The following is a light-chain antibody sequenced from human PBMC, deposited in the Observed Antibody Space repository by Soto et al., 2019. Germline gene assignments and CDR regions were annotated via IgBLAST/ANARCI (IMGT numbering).Light chain of an antibody. CDR1: ISNVGSYNL. V-gene: IGLV2-23*02. J-gene: IGLJ3*02. CDR3: YSYEGGRV. CDR2: EVN. Sequence: QSALTQPASVSGSPGQSITISCTGTISNVGSYNLVSWYQQHPGKAPKLIIYEVNKRPSGVSNRFSGSKSGNTASLTISGLQTEDEADYYCYSYEGGRVFGGGIKLTVL.